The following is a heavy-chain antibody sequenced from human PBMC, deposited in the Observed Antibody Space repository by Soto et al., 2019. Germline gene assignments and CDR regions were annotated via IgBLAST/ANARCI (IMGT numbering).Heavy chain of an antibody. D-gene: IGHD6-19*01. CDR3: ARGVAGSGFDL. J-gene: IGHJ4*02. Sequence: SQTLSLTCAISGDRVSSNTAAWNWIRASPSRGLEWPGRTYYRSNWRHDYAVSVRSRITVNPDTSKNHFSLQLNSVTPADTAVYYCARGVAGSGFDLWGQGTLVTVSS. CDR1: GDRVSSNTAA. V-gene: IGHV6-1*01. CDR2: TYYRSNWRH.